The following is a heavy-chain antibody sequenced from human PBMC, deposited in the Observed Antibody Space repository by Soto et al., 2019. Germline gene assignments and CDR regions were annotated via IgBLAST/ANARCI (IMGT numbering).Heavy chain of an antibody. J-gene: IGHJ4*02. D-gene: IGHD1-26*01. CDR2: ISYDGSNK. CDR3: ALQEELLGEYSFDY. Sequence: QVQLVESGGGVVQPGRSLRLSCAASGFTFSNYGMHWVRQAPGKGLEWVAIISYDGSNKYYVDSVKGRFTISRDNSKNTLYLQMNSLRAEDTAVYYCALQEELLGEYSFDYWGQGALVTVSS. CDR1: GFTFSNYG. V-gene: IGHV3-30*03.